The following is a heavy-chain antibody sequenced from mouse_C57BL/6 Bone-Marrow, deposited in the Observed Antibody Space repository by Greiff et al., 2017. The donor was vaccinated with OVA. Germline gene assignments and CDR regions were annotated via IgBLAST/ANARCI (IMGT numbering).Heavy chain of an antibody. CDR3: ARRDYGSSYGGY. J-gene: IGHJ2*01. CDR1: GYTFTSYW. D-gene: IGHD1-1*01. Sequence: QVQLQQPGAELVRPGTSVKLSCKASGYTFTSYWMHWVKQRPGQGLEWIGVIDPSDSYTNYNQKFKGKATLTVDTSSSTAYMQLSSLTSEDSAVYYCARRDYGSSYGGYWGQGTTLTVSS. V-gene: IGHV1-59*01. CDR2: IDPSDSYT.